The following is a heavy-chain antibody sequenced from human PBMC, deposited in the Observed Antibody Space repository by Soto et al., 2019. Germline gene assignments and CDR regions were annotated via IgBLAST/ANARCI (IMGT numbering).Heavy chain of an antibody. Sequence: GGSLRLSCAASGFTFSSYAMSWVRQAPGKGLEWVSAISGSGGSTYYADSVKGRFTISRDNSKNTLYLQMNSLRAEDTAVYYCAKHRAVVPAAMPPYDYWGQGTLVTVSS. CDR2: ISGSGGST. J-gene: IGHJ4*02. CDR1: GFTFSSYA. CDR3: AKHRAVVPAAMPPYDY. V-gene: IGHV3-23*01. D-gene: IGHD2-2*01.